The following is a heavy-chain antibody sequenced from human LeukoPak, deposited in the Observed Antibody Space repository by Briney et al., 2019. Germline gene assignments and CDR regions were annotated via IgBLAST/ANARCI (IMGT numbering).Heavy chain of an antibody. J-gene: IGHJ5*02. CDR3: AKDRIVVIRPNWFDP. CDR2: ISGSGYST. CDR1: GFTFINYV. V-gene: IGHV3-23*01. D-gene: IGHD2-21*01. Sequence: PGGSLRLSCAASGFTFINYVMSWVRQAPGKGLEWVSSISGSGYSTYYADSVKGPFTISRDNSKNTLYLQMNSLRAEDTAVYYCAKDRIVVIRPNWFDPWGQGTLVTVSS.